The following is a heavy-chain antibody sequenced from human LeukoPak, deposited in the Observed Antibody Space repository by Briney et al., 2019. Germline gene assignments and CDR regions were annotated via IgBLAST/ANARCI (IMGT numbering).Heavy chain of an antibody. CDR2: MNPNSGNT. Sequence: GASVKVSCKASGGTFSSYAISWVRQAPGQGLEWMGWMNPNSGNTGYAQKFQGRVTMTSNTAIRTAYMELSSLKSEDTAVYYCVRSPRDSNLDYWGQGTLVTVSS. CDR1: GGTFSSYA. CDR3: VRSPRDSNLDY. J-gene: IGHJ4*02. D-gene: IGHD2-15*01. V-gene: IGHV1-8*02.